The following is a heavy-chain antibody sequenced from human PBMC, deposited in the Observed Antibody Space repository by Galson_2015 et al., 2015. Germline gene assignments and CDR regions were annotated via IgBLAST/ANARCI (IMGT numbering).Heavy chain of an antibody. CDR3: AREFRVKMATIGY. CDR2: IWYDGSDK. D-gene: IGHD5-24*01. J-gene: IGHJ4*02. CDR1: GFTFNNYG. Sequence: SLRLSCAASGFTFNNYGMHWVRQAPGKGLEWVAVIWYDGSDKYYADSVKGRFTISRDSSKNTLYLQMNSLRAEDTAVYYCAREFRVKMATIGYWGPGTLVTVSS. V-gene: IGHV3-33*01.